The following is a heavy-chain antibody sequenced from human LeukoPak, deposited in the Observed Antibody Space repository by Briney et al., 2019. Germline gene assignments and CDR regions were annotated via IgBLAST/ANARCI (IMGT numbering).Heavy chain of an antibody. Sequence: ASVPVSCTASGYTFTGNYLTWVRQAPGQGFEWMGWINPTTGGTNYAQKFQGRVTMTRDRYINTVYMELTGLISDDTAVYYCARGGATVVGTRADWFDAWGQGTLVTVSS. V-gene: IGHV1-2*02. D-gene: IGHD6-13*01. CDR1: GYTFTGNY. J-gene: IGHJ5*02. CDR2: INPTTGGT. CDR3: ARGGATVVGTRADWFDA.